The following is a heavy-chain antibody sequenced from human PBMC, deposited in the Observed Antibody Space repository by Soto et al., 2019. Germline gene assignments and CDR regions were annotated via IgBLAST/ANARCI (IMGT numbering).Heavy chain of an antibody. J-gene: IGHJ5*02. V-gene: IGHV3-23*01. CDR1: GFTFSSYA. CDR3: AKDRAYYDFWSGYYTGWNWFDP. Sequence: GGSLRLSCAASGFTFSSYAMSWVRQAPGKGLEWVSAISGSGGSTYYADSVKGRFTISRDNSKNTLYLQMNSLRAEDTAVYYCAKDRAYYDFWSGYYTGWNWFDPWGQGTLVTGSS. D-gene: IGHD3-3*01. CDR2: ISGSGGST.